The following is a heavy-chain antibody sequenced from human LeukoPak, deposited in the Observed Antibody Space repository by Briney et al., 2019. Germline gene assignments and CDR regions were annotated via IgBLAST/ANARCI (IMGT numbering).Heavy chain of an antibody. CDR2: IGTAGDT. CDR1: GFTFSSYD. Sequence: PRGSLRLSCAASGFTFSSYDMHWVRQATGKGLEWVSAIGTAGDTYYPGSVKGRFTISRENAKNSLYLQMNSLRAGDTAVYYCARGRAQYSSGWYFWFDPWGQGTLVTVSS. CDR3: ARGRAQYSSGWYFWFDP. J-gene: IGHJ5*02. V-gene: IGHV3-13*01. D-gene: IGHD6-19*01.